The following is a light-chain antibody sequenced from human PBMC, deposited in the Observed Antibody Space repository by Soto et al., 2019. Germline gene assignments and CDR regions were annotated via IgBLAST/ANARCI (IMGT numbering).Light chain of an antibody. J-gene: IGKJ1*01. CDR3: LQDINYPWT. Sequence: IQMTQSPSSLSASAGERATLSCRASQGIGNALGWYQQKPGKPPKVLIYGASNIQSGVPPRFSGSGSGTDFTLAISSLQPEDSATYYCLQDINYPWTFGQGTKVDIK. CDR2: GAS. CDR1: QGIGNA. V-gene: IGKV1-6*01.